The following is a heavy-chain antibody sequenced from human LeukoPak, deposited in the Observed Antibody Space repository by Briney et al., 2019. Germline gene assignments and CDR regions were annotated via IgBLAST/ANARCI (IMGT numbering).Heavy chain of an antibody. V-gene: IGHV4-30-4*01. D-gene: IGHD3-22*01. CDR1: GGSIDNYY. Sequence: SETLSLTCTVSGGSIDNYYWSWIRQPPGKGLEWIGYIYYSGSTYYNPSLKSRVTISVDTSKSQFSLKLSSVTAADTAVYYCARAPSYYDSSGSTLGYYYYGMDVWGQGTTVTVSS. J-gene: IGHJ6*02. CDR3: ARAPSYYDSSGSTLGYYYYGMDV. CDR2: IYYSGST.